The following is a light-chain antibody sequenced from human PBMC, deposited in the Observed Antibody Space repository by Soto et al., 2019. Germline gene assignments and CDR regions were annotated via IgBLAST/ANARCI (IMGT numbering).Light chain of an antibody. CDR2: AAS. V-gene: IGKV1-9*01. CDR1: QGISNY. Sequence: DIQLTQSPSFLSASIGDRVTITCRASQGISNYLAWYQQKPGKAPKLLIYAASTLQSGVPSRFGGSGSGTEFTLTISSLQPEDFATYYCQQRNDYPTATFGGGTKVEIK. CDR3: QQRNDYPTAT. J-gene: IGKJ4*01.